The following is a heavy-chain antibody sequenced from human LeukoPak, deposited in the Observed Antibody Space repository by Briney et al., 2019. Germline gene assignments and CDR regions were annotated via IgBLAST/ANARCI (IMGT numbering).Heavy chain of an antibody. V-gene: IGHV4-39*01. CDR1: DGSITRSTYY. Sequence: SETLSLTCSVSDGSITRSTYYWGWLRQTPGQGLDWIWSIYYSRISYYNPSLQGRVTMSVDTSKNQFSLKLNSVTVADTAVYFCARLRVTTGFDYWGQGIPVTVSS. J-gene: IGHJ4*02. D-gene: IGHD2-21*02. CDR2: IYYSRIS. CDR3: ARLRVTTGFDY.